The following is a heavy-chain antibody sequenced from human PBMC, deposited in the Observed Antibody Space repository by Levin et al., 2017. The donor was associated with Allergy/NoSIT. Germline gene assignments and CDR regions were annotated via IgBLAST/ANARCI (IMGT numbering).Heavy chain of an antibody. CDR1: GFTFSNAW. CDR2: VKSKTGGGTT. CDR3: TTGKGYYGSFNGLGY. D-gene: IGHD3-9*01. J-gene: IGHJ4*02. V-gene: IGHV3-15*01. Sequence: GESLKISCAASGFTFSNAWMSWVRQAPGKGLEWVGRVKSKTGGGTTDYAAPVKGRFTISRDDPRNTLYLQMNSLKTEDAAVYYCTTGKGYYGSFNGLGYWGQGTLVTVSS.